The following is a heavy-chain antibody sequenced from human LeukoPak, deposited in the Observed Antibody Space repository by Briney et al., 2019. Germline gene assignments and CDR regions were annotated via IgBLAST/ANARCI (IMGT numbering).Heavy chain of an antibody. J-gene: IGHJ4*02. CDR3: AGRTIVGATDY. V-gene: IGHV4-34*01. CDR1: GGSISGYY. Sequence: SETLSLTCTVSGGSISGYYWSWIRQPPGKGLEWIGEINHSGSTNYNPSLKSRVTISVDTSKNQFSLKLSSVTAADTAVYYCAGRTIVGATDYWGQGTLVTVSS. D-gene: IGHD1-26*01. CDR2: INHSGST.